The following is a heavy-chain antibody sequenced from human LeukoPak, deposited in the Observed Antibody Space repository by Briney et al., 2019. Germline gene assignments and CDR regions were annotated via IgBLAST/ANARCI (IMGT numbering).Heavy chain of an antibody. CDR1: GFTFSSYW. CDR3: AKAYCSSTSCYDAFDI. J-gene: IGHJ3*02. D-gene: IGHD2-2*01. Sequence: GGSLRLSCAASGFTFSSYWMSWVRQAPGKGLEWVSAISGSGGSTYYADSVKGRFTISRDNSKNTLYLQMNSLRAEDTAVYYCAKAYCSSTSCYDAFDIWGQGTMVTVSS. CDR2: ISGSGGST. V-gene: IGHV3-23*01.